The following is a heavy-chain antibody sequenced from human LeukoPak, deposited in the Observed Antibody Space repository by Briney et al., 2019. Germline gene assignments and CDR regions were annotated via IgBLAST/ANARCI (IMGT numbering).Heavy chain of an antibody. J-gene: IGHJ5*02. D-gene: IGHD3-22*01. CDR1: GGSISSGSYY. CDR3: ARGLRTYYYDSSGYYNWFDP. Sequence: PSQTLSLTCTVSGGSISSGSYYWSWIRQPAGKGLEWIGRIYTSGSTNYNPSLKSRVTISVDTSRNRFSLKLSSVTAADTAVYYCARGLRTYYYDSSGYYNWFDPWGQGTLVTVSS. V-gene: IGHV4-61*02. CDR2: IYTSGST.